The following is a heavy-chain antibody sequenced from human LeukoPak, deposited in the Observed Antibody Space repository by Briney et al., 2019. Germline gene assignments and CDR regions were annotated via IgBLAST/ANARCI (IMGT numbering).Heavy chain of an antibody. V-gene: IGHV3-23*01. D-gene: IGHD1-1*01. J-gene: IGHJ4*02. CDR1: GISFTTYA. Sequence: GGSLRLSCAASGISFTTYAMQWVRQAPGKGLEWVSVISGSGGDTDYADSVKGRFTISRDKSKNTLYLQMDSLRVEDTAVYYCAKEMRRLTTVPYYFDYWGQGTLVSVSS. CDR3: AKEMRRLTTVPYYFDY. CDR2: ISGSGGDT.